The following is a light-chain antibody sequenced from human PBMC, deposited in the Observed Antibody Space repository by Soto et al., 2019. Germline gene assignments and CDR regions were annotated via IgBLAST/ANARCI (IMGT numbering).Light chain of an antibody. Sequence: DIQMTQSPSSLSAFVGDRVTITCRASQDIGNFLAWYQQKPGKVPKLLIYAASTLQSGVPSRFSGSGSGTNLTLTIRCLQPEEVATYCSQKCKVAPYTFGGGTKVDSK. CDR2: AAS. CDR1: QDIGNF. V-gene: IGKV1-27*01. CDR3: QKCKVAPYT. J-gene: IGKJ4*01.